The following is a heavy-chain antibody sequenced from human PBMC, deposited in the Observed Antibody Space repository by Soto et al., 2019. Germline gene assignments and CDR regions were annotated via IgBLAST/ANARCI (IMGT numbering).Heavy chain of an antibody. CDR2: IPQDGVDG. V-gene: IGHV3-7*03. CDR1: GFTFSMYW. CDR3: ARDFLILPAQLLFYGTDV. J-gene: IGHJ6*02. D-gene: IGHD2-2*01. Sequence: GGSLRLSCEVSGFTFSMYWMNWVRQGPGKGLEWVANIPQDGVDGHYADSVKGRFTISRDNGKNSLYLQLNSLRAEDTAVYYCARDFLILPAQLLFYGTDVWGRGATVTVSS.